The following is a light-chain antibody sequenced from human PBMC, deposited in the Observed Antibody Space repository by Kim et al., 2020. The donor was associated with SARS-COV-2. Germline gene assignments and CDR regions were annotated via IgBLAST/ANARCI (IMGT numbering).Light chain of an antibody. CDR1: QDVSSN. CDR3: QQYNDWPS. J-gene: IGKJ2*03. Sequence: EIVLTQSPGTLSLSPGERATLSCRASQDVSSNLAWYQQKPGQAPRLLIYGASNGASTRATGVPARFSGSGSGTDFTLSISSLQSEDSAIYYWQQYNDWPSFGQGTKLEI. CDR2: GAS. V-gene: IGKV3-15*01.